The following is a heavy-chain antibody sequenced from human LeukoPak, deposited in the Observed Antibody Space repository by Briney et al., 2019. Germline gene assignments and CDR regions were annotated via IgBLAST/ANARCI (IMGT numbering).Heavy chain of an antibody. J-gene: IGHJ4*02. CDR2: ISWDGSST. Sequence: GGSLRLSCAASGFTFDDYTMHWVRQTPGKGLEWVSLISWDGSSTYYADSMKGRFTISRDNSKNSLYLQMNSLRTEDTALYYCAKDIGVGSCNGRLFDYWGQGTLVTVSS. D-gene: IGHD2-15*01. CDR1: GFTFDDYT. CDR3: AKDIGVGSCNGRLFDY. V-gene: IGHV3-43*01.